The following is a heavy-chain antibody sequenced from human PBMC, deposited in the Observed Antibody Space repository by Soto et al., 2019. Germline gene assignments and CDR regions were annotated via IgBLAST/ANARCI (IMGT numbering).Heavy chain of an antibody. Sequence: GRPLRLPSGASGFTFSSYGVHWVRQAPGKGLEWVAVIWYDGSNKYYADSVKGRFTISRDNSKNTLYLQMNRLRAEDTAVYYCARGAEITIGGRPWSHYLDYWGQGTLVTGSS. V-gene: IGHV3-33*08. CDR1: GFTFSSYG. J-gene: IGHJ4*02. D-gene: IGHD3-16*01. CDR2: IWYDGSNK. CDR3: ARGAEITIGGRPWSHYLDY.